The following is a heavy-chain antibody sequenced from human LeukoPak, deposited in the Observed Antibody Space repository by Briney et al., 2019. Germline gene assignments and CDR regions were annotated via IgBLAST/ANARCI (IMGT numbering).Heavy chain of an antibody. Sequence: AGGSLRLSCAASGFTFSSYAMSWVRQAPGKWVEWVSSISSSSSHIYYADSVKGRFTISRDNAKNSLYLQMNSLRAEDTAVYYCARDLHPSGMDVWGQGTTVTVSS. CDR1: GFTFSSYA. V-gene: IGHV3-21*01. CDR2: ISSSSSHI. CDR3: ARDLHPSGMDV. J-gene: IGHJ6*02.